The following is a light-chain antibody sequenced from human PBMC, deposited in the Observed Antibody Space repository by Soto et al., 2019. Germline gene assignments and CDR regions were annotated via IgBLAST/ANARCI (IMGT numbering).Light chain of an antibody. J-gene: IGKJ2*01. CDR2: GAS. Sequence: EIVLTQSPGTLSLSPGERATLSCRASPCVSSSYLAWYQQKPGQAPRLLIYGASSRATGIPDRFSGSGSGTDFTLTISRLEPEDFAGYFCQQYGSSPPYTFGQGTELEIK. CDR1: PCVSSSY. CDR3: QQYGSSPPYT. V-gene: IGKV3-20*01.